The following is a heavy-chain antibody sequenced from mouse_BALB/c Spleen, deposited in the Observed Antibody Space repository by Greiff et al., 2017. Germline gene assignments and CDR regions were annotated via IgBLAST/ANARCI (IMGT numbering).Heavy chain of an antibody. CDR3: ARAGYGSSYVWFAY. CDR2: IDPANGNT. V-gene: IGHV14-3*02. D-gene: IGHD1-1*01. Sequence: VQLKQSGAELVKPGASVKLSCTASGFNIKDTYMHWVKQRPEQGLEWIGRIDPANGNTKYDPKFQGKATITADTSSNTAYLQLSSLTSEDTAVYYCARAGYGSSYVWFAYWGQGTLVTVSA. CDR1: GFNIKDTY. J-gene: IGHJ3*01.